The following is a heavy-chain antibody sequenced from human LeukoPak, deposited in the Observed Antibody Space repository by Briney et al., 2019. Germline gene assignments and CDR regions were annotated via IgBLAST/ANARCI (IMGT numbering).Heavy chain of an antibody. CDR2: IKQDGSEK. D-gene: IGHD6-19*01. V-gene: IGHV3-7*01. Sequence: GGSLRLSCAASGFTFSSYWMSWVRQAPGKGLEWVANIKQDGSEKYYVDSVKGRFTISRDNAKNSLYLQMSSLRAEDTAVYYCARERGGSGWYGDFDYWGQGTLVTVSS. J-gene: IGHJ4*02. CDR3: ARERGGSGWYGDFDY. CDR1: GFTFSSYW.